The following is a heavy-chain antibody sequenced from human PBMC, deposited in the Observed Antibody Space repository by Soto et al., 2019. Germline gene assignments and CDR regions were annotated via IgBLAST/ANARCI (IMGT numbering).Heavy chain of an antibody. D-gene: IGHD3-9*01. CDR2: IYHGGST. J-gene: IGHJ6*02. Sequence: SETLSLTCTVSGGSISVGGYYWTWIRQYPGKGLEWIGYIYHGGSTNYNPSLKSRITMSVQTSKNQFSLNLRSVTAADTAVYYCVRDRVLTGYYSGSYGMDVWGQGTTVTVSS. CDR3: VRDRVLTGYYSGSYGMDV. V-gene: IGHV4-31*03. CDR1: GGSISVGGYY.